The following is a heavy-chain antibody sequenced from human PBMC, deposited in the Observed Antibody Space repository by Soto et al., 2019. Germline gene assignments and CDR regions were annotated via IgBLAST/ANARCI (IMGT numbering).Heavy chain of an antibody. V-gene: IGHV4-34*01. Sequence: SETLSLTCAVYGGSFSGYYWSWIRQPPGKGLEWIGEINHSGSTNYNPSLKSRVTISVDTSKNQFSLKLSSVTAADTAVYYCARGDYDFWSGYPSYIDPWGQGTLVTVSS. CDR1: GGSFSGYY. D-gene: IGHD3-3*01. CDR2: INHSGST. J-gene: IGHJ5*02. CDR3: ARGDYDFWSGYPSYIDP.